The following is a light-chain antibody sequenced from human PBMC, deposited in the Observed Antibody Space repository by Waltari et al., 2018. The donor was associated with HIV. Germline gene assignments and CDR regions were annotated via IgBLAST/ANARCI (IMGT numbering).Light chain of an antibody. CDR3: QQTFSPPRT. CDR1: QNIIDY. V-gene: IGKV1-39*01. CDR2: GAS. Sequence: INMTQSPSSLSASVGDRVTITCRASQNIIDYLSWYHQSPGKAPTLLIFGASTPQEGVSSRFCRSGSATDFALSIVGLQREDSGTYFCQQTFSPPRTFGPGT. J-gene: IGKJ2*01.